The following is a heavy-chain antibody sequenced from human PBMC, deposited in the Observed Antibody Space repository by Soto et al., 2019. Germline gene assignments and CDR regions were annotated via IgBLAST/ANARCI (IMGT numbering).Heavy chain of an antibody. V-gene: IGHV5-10-1*01. J-gene: IGHJ6*02. CDR2: IDPGDSST. CDR3: APLEKWYYNYYGLDV. Sequence: GESLKISCQGSGYSFTTYWISWVRQMPGKGLEWMGKIDPGDSSTNYSPSFRGHITISVDRSINTAHLQFSSLKAADTAVYYCAPLEKWYYNYYGLDVWGQGTMVTVSS. D-gene: IGHD1-26*01. CDR1: GYSFTTYW.